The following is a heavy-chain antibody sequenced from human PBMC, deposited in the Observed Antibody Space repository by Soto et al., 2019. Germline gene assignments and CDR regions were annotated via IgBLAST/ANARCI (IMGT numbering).Heavy chain of an antibody. V-gene: IGHV4-4*07. CDR2: IYTSGST. J-gene: IGHJ5*02. CDR3: ARDRMTDLYADYNWFDP. CDR1: GGSISSYY. D-gene: IGHD2-2*01. Sequence: SETLSLTCTVSGGSISSYYWSWIRQPAGKGLEWIGRIYTSGSTNCNPFLKSRVTMSADTSKNQFSLKLSSVTAADTAVYYCARDRMTDLYADYNWFDPWGQGTLVTVSS.